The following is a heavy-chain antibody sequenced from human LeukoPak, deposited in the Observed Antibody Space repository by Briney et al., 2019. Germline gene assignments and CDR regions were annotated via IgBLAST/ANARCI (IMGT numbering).Heavy chain of an antibody. CDR3: ARAGHRRYYYYSGYDY. V-gene: IGHV1-18*01. CDR2: ISTYNGHA. CDR1: GYTFTNYG. Sequence: GASVKVPCKASGYTFTNYGISWVRQAPGQGLEWMGWISTYNGHANYAQKLQGRVTMTIDTSTNTAYMELRSLRSDDTAMYFCARAGHRRYYYYSGYDYWGQGTLVTVSS. D-gene: IGHD3-22*01. J-gene: IGHJ4*02.